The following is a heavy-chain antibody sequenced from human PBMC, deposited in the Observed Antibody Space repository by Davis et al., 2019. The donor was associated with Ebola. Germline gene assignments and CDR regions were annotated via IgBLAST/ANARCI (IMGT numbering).Heavy chain of an antibody. CDR3: ARVAANLGIYYFDY. V-gene: IGHV1-18*01. CDR2: ISPYTAKT. D-gene: IGHD5-12*01. J-gene: IGHJ4*02. CDR1: GYTFNSYS. Sequence: AASVKVSCKASGYTFNSYSVGWVRQAPGQGLEWVGWISPYTAKTNHAQKFQGRVTMTTDPSTNTVYMELSSLRSDDTAIYSCARVAANLGIYYFDYWGQGTLVTVSS.